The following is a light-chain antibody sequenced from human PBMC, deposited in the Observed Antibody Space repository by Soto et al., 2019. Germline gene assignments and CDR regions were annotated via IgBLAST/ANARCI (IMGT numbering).Light chain of an antibody. CDR3: QQYDNWPRT. CDR2: GAS. J-gene: IGKJ5*01. Sequence: QRTQPPSSLSESVGDRVTITCQASHDIRKYLNWYQQKPGKAPKLLIYGASNLETGVPSRFTGSGSGTDFTFTISSLKPEDIAFYYCQQYDNWPRTFGQGTRLEIK. CDR1: HDIRKY. V-gene: IGKV1-33*01.